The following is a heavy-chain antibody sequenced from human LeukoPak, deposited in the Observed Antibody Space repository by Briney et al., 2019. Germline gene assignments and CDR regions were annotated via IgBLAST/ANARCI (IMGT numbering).Heavy chain of an antibody. Sequence: GGSLRLSCAASGLTFSSYAMSWVRQAPGKGLGWVSAISGSGGSTYYADSVKGRFTISRDNSKNTLYLQMNSLRAEDTAVYYCAKAARGYYDSSGPSYYFDYWGQGTLVTVSS. CDR3: AKAARGYYDSSGPSYYFDY. J-gene: IGHJ4*02. D-gene: IGHD3-22*01. V-gene: IGHV3-23*01. CDR2: ISGSGGST. CDR1: GLTFSSYA.